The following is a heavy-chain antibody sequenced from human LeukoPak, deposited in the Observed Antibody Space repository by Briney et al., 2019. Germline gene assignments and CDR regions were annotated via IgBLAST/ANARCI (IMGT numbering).Heavy chain of an antibody. CDR2: INPNSGGA. V-gene: IGHV1-2*06. CDR3: ARDREVGSTDDAFDI. CDR1: VYTFPGHY. J-gene: IGHJ3*02. D-gene: IGHD1-26*01. Sequence: ASVHVSCQASVYTFPGHYMHWVRQAPAQGLEWVGRINPNSGGANYVQKFQGGATMTRDTSISTAYMELSGLRSDDTAVYCCARDREVGSTDDAFDIWGQGTRVIVSS.